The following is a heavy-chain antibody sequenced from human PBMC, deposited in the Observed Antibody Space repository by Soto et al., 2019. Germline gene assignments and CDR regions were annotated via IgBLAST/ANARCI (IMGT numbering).Heavy chain of an antibody. V-gene: IGHV6-1*01. J-gene: IGHJ5*01. CDR1: GDSVSSYSVV. D-gene: IGHD5-18*01. CDR3: ARIIGHSRLDS. Sequence: QVQLQQSGPGLVKPSQTLSLTCAISGDSVSSYSVVWNWIRQSPSRGLEWLGGTYYRSKWYNEYAISVKSLITVNADISETQVSLQLDSVSPYDRAVYYYARIIGHSRLDSWGQGTLVTVSS. CDR2: TYYRSKWYN.